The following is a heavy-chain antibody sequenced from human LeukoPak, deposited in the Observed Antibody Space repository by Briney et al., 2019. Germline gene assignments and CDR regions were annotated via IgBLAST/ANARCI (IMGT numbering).Heavy chain of an antibody. CDR3: AKDHRRILDCSGGSRPLSFPDY. J-gene: IGHJ4*02. CDR2: ISYDGSNK. D-gene: IGHD2-15*01. V-gene: IGHV3-30*18. CDR1: GFTFSSYG. Sequence: GRSLRLSCAASGFTFSSYGMHWVRQAPGKGLEWVAVISYDGSNKYYADSVKGRFTISRDNSKNTLYLQMNSLRAEDTAVYYCAKDHRRILDCSGGSRPLSFPDYWGQGTLVTVSS.